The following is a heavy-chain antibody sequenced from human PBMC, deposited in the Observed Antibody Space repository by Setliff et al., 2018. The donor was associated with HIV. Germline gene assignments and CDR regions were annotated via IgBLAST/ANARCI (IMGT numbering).Heavy chain of an antibody. CDR2: IYTSGSA. J-gene: IGHJ4*02. CDR1: GGPISSGSYY. Sequence: PSETLSLTCTVSGGPISSGSYYWSWMRQPAGKGLEWIGHIYTSGSANYNPSLKSRVTISVDTSKNQFSLKLSSVTAADTAVYYCARAPGAYYYDSSGYPIGIRFDYWGQGTLVPSPQ. D-gene: IGHD3-22*01. V-gene: IGHV4-61*09. CDR3: ARAPGAYYYDSSGYPIGIRFDY.